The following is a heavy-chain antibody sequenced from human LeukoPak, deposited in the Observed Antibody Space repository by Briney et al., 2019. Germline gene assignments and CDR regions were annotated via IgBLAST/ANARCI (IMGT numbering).Heavy chain of an antibody. CDR1: GGSISSGDYY. CDR3: ARDRGYRDTERNWYFDI. CDR2: IYTSGTS. Sequence: SETLSLTCVVSGGSISSGDYYWHWIRQPAGKGLQWIGRIYTSGTSSYNPSLESPVTISIDTSQNQFSLNLTSVTAADTAVYFCARDRGYRDTERNWYFDIWGRGTLVAVSS. V-gene: IGHV4-61*02. D-gene: IGHD5-12*01. J-gene: IGHJ2*01.